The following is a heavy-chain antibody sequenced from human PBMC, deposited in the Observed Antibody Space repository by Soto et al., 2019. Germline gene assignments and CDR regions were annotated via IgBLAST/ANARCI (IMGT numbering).Heavy chain of an antibody. V-gene: IGHV3-23*01. CDR2: VSASGLNT. CDR1: GFTFSTYA. Sequence: PGGSLRLSCAASGFTFSTYAMAWVRQAPGKGLEWVSGVSASGLNTDYADPVKGRFYISRDNAKNSLYLQMNSLRAEDTAVYYCARDGLSLNWFDPWGQGTLVTVSS. CDR3: ARDGLSLNWFDP. D-gene: IGHD2-8*01. J-gene: IGHJ5*02.